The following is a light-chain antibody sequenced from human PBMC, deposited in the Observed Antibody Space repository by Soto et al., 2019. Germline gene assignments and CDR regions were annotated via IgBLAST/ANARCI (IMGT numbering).Light chain of an antibody. CDR3: QLYHTGM. V-gene: IGKV3-20*01. J-gene: IGKJ1*01. CDR2: GGS. Sequence: IVLTQSPGTLSLSPGERATLSCRASQSADSDYFAWYQQKPGQAPRLLIYGGSRRATGIPDRFSGGGAGTDFTLSISRLEPEDYAVYDCQLYHTGMCGVGTKVEI. CDR1: QSADSDY.